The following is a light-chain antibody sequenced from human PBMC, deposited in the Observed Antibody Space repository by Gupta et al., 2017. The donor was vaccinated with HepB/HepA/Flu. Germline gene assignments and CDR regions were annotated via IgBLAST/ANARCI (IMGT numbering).Light chain of an antibody. V-gene: IGKV1-39*01. J-gene: IGKJ2*04. Sequence: DIQMTQPPSSLSASVGDRVTITCRASQSISSYLNWYQQKPGKAPKLLIYAASSLQSGVPSRFSGSGSGTDFTLTISSLQPEDFATYDCQQSYSTPRSFGQGTKLEIK. CDR1: QSISSY. CDR2: AAS. CDR3: QQSYSTPRS.